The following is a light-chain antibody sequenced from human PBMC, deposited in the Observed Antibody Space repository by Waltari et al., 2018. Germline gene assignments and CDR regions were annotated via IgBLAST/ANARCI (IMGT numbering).Light chain of an antibody. J-gene: IGKJ5*01. CDR2: AAS. V-gene: IGKV1-39*01. CDR1: QSISSY. Sequence: DIQMTQSPSSLSASVGDSVTITCRASQSISSYLNWYQQKPGKAPKLLIYAASSLQSGVPSRFSGSGSGTDFTLTISSLQPEDFATYYCQQSYSTPITFGQGTRLETK. CDR3: QQSYSTPIT.